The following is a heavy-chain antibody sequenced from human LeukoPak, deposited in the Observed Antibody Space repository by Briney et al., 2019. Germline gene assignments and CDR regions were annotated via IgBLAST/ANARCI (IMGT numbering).Heavy chain of an antibody. CDR3: ARRGGSYPGRYFDY. V-gene: IGHV4-38-2*02. D-gene: IGHD1-26*01. CDR1: GYSISSGYY. CDR2: IYHSGST. Sequence: PSETLSLTCTVSGYSISSGYYWGWIRQPPGKGLEWIGSIYHSGSTYYNPSLKSRVTISVDTSKNQFSLKLSSVTAADTAVYYCARRGGSYPGRYFDYWGQGTLVTVSS. J-gene: IGHJ4*02.